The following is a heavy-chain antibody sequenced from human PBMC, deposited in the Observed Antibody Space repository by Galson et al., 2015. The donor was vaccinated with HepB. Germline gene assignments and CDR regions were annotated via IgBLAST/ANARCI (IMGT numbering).Heavy chain of an antibody. CDR1: GYTFTMYG. CDR3: ARVLTMVRGAITPYAYYYYYGLDV. Sequence: SVKVSCKASGYTFTMYGMHWVRQAPGQRLEWMGWINAGNGNTRYSQKFQGRVTFTRDTSATTAYMELSSLTSEDTAVYYCARVLTMVRGAITPYAYYYYYGLDVWGQGTTVAVSS. J-gene: IGHJ6*02. D-gene: IGHD3-10*01. CDR2: INAGNGNT. V-gene: IGHV1-3*01.